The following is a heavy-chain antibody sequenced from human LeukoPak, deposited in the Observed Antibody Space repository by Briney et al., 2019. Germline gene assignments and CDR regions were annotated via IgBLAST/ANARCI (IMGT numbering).Heavy chain of an antibody. Sequence: PGRSLRLSCAASGFTFSHFWIHRVRQAPGKGLVWVSRINSDGSDTIYADSVKGRFTSSRDNAKNMLYLQMNNLRAEDTAVYYCARMTTVTTEGIWGQGTMVTVSS. D-gene: IGHD4-17*01. J-gene: IGHJ3*02. CDR3: ARMTTVTTEGI. CDR2: INSDGSDT. CDR1: GFTFSHFW. V-gene: IGHV3-74*01.